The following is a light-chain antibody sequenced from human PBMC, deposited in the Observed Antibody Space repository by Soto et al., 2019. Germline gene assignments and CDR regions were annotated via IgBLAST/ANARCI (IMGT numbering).Light chain of an antibody. CDR3: CSYAGSSTYV. Sequence: QSALTQPASMSGSPGQSITISCTGTRSDVGSYNLVSWFQQHPGKVPKLLIYEVTKRPSGVSNRFSGSKSGNTASLTISGLQAEDEADYHCCSYAGSSTYVFGTGTKLTVL. V-gene: IGLV2-23*02. CDR2: EVT. J-gene: IGLJ1*01. CDR1: RSDVGSYNL.